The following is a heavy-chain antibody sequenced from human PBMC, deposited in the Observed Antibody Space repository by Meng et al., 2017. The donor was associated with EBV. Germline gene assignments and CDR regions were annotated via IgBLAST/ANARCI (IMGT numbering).Heavy chain of an antibody. Sequence: QVQLQQSGPGLVKPSVTLSLTCTVSGGSVNNESYYWGWIRQPPGKGLEYIGYIYYTGSTNYNSSLKSRVTISLDKSKNQFSLKLTSLTAADTAIYYCARGDYTNYPRWFDPWDQGTLVTVS. J-gene: IGHJ5*02. CDR1: GGSVNNESYY. V-gene: IGHV4-61*01. D-gene: IGHD4-11*01. CDR2: IYYTGST. CDR3: ARGDYTNYPRWFDP.